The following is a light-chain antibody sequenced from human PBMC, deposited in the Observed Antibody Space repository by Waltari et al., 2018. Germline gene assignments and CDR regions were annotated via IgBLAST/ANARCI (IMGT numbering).Light chain of an antibody. CDR3: QHYVRLPAT. CDR1: QSVSRS. V-gene: IGKV3-20*01. J-gene: IGKJ1*01. Sequence: IVLPQSPGTLSLSPGERATISCRASQSVSRSLAWYQQKPGQAPKLLIYGASTRATGIPDRFTGSGSGTDFSLTISSLEPEDFAIYLCQHYVRLPATFGQGTKVEIK. CDR2: GAS.